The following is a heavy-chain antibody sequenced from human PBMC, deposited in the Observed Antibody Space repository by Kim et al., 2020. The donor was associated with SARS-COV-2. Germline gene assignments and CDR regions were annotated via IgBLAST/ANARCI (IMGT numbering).Heavy chain of an antibody. CDR2: IYSGGNT. Sequence: GWSLRLSCAASGYTVTYSYMGWVRQAPGKGLEWVSVIYSGGNTIYADSVKGRLIISRDHSKKTLYLQMNSLRAEDTAVYYCATVVFYYDAGYFKNWGQGT. CDR1: GYTVTYSY. CDR3: ATVVFYYDAGYFKN. V-gene: IGHV3-66*01. D-gene: IGHD3-22*01. J-gene: IGHJ1*01.